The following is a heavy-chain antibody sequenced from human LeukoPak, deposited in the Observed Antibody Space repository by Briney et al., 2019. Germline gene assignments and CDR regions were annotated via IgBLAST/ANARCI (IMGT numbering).Heavy chain of an antibody. D-gene: IGHD1-26*01. J-gene: IGHJ3*02. CDR1: GFTFSSYA. Sequence: GGSLRLSCAASGFTFSSYAMSWVRQAPGKGLEWVSSISSSSSYIYYADSVKGRFTISRDNAKNSLYLQMNSLRAEDTAVYYCARGSGSYYVWAFDIWGQGTMVTVSS. CDR3: ARGSGSYYVWAFDI. CDR2: ISSSSSYI. V-gene: IGHV3-21*01.